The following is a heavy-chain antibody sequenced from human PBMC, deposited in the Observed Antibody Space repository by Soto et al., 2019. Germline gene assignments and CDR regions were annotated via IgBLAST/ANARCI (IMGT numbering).Heavy chain of an antibody. CDR3: ARDRALFVDTAMVTHYYYYGMDV. V-gene: IGHV3-48*02. CDR2: VSSSSSNI. J-gene: IGHJ6*02. CDR1: GFTFSSYS. Sequence: GGSMRLACAASGFTFSSYSVNWVRQAPGEGLEWVSYVSSSSSNIYYADSVKGRFTNSRDNAKNSLYLQMNSLRDEDTAVYYCARDRALFVDTAMVTHYYYYGMDVWGQGTMVTVSS. D-gene: IGHD5-18*01.